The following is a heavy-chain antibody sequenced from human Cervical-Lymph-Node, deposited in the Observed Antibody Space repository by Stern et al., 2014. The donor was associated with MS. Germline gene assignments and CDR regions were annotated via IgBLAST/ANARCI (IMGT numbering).Heavy chain of an antibody. CDR3: AHRTSLPVILASNWFDP. V-gene: IGHV2-5*02. J-gene: IGHJ5*02. D-gene: IGHD2/OR15-2a*01. CDR2: IFWDDDK. Sequence: QVTLRESGPTLVKPTQTLTLTCTFSGFSLSTSGVGVGLIRQTPGKAPEWLAIIFWDDDKRYSPSFKNRVTISKDTTKNQVVLAMTNVDPEDTATYFCAHRTSLPVILASNWFDPWGQGLLVTVSS. CDR1: GFSLSTSGVG.